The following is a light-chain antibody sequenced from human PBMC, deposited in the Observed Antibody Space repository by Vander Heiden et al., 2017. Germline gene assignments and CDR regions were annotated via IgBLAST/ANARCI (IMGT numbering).Light chain of an antibody. J-gene: IGKJ4*01. CDR2: WAS. CDR3: QQYYITPLT. CDR1: QSILYSSNNKTY. V-gene: IGKV4-1*01. Sequence: DIVMTQSPESLAVPLGERATINCKSSQSILYSSNNKTYLTWYQQKPGQPPKLLIYWASTRESGVPDRFSGSGSGTDFTLTISSLQAEDVAVYYCQQYYITPLTFGGGTRVEIK.